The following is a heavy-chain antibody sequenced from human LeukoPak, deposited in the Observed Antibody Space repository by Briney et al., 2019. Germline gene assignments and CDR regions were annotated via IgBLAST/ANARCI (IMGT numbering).Heavy chain of an antibody. J-gene: IGHJ6*02. D-gene: IGHD3-3*01. CDR2: IVVGSGNT. V-gene: IGHV1-58*02. CDR1: GFTFTSSA. CDR3: AANDFWSGPTYYYYGMNV. Sequence: ASVKVSCKASGFTFTSSAMQWVRQARGQRLEWIGWIVVGSGNTSYAQKFQERVTITRDMSTSTAYMELSSLRSEDTAVYYCAANDFWSGPTYYYYGMNVWGQGTTVTVSS.